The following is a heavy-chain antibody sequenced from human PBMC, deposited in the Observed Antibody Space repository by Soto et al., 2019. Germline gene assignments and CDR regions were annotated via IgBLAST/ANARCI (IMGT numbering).Heavy chain of an antibody. CDR2: ISWNSGSI. D-gene: IGHD2-15*01. J-gene: IGHJ4*02. V-gene: IGHV3-9*01. Sequence: EVQLVESGGGLVQPGRSLRLSCAASGFTFDDYAMHWVRQAPGKGLEWVSGISWNSGSIGYAVSVKGRFTISRDNAKNSLYLQMNSLRAEDTALYYCAKDTSLLVVAATGGFDYWGQGTLVTVSS. CDR3: AKDTSLLVVAATGGFDY. CDR1: GFTFDDYA.